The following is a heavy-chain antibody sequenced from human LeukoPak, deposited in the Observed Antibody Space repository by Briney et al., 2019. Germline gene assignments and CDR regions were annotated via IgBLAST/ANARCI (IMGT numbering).Heavy chain of an antibody. CDR3: AREKVVFYYDSSGPQRADAFDI. D-gene: IGHD3-22*01. CDR2: IYHSGST. CDR1: GGSISNYY. Sequence: PSETLSLTCTVSGGSISNYYWGWIRQPPGKGLEWIGSIYHSGSTYYNPSLKSRVTVSVDTSKNQFSLKLSSVTAADTAVYYCAREKVVFYYDSSGPQRADAFDIWGQGTMVTVSS. V-gene: IGHV4-38-2*02. J-gene: IGHJ3*02.